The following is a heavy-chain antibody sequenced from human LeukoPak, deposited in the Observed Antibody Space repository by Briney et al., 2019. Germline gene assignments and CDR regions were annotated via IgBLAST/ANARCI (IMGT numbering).Heavy chain of an antibody. CDR3: AREAVRAKYYYYYYMDV. CDR1: GFTFSSYG. Sequence: PGGSLRLSCAASGFTFSSYGMHWVRQAPGKGLEWVAFIRYDGSNKYYADSVKGRFTISRDNAKNSPYLQMNSLRAEDTAVYYCAREAVRAKYYYYYYMDVWGKGTTVTISS. J-gene: IGHJ6*03. CDR2: IRYDGSNK. D-gene: IGHD1-1*01. V-gene: IGHV3-30*02.